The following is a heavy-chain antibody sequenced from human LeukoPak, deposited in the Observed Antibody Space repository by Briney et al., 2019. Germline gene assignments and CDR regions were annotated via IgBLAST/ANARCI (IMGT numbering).Heavy chain of an antibody. Sequence: SETLSLTCTVSGGSISSYYWSWIRQPPGKGLEWIGYIYYRGSTNYNPSLKSRVTISVDTSKNQFSLKLSSVTAADTAVYYCARGGVYFDYWGQGTLVTVSS. D-gene: IGHD3-10*01. CDR2: IYYRGST. CDR1: GGSISSYY. CDR3: ARGGVYFDY. J-gene: IGHJ4*02. V-gene: IGHV4-59*01.